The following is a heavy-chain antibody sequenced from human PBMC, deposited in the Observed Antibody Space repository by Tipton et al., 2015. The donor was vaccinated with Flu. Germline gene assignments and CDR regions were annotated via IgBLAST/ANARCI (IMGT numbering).Heavy chain of an antibody. J-gene: IGHJ6*02. CDR3: ARMSLDCYYGMDV. V-gene: IGHV2-70*11. CDR1: GFSLNTSGMC. CDR2: IDWDDDR. D-gene: IGHD1-26*01. Sequence: LVKPSQTLTLTCTFSGFSLNTSGMCVTWVRQSPGKALEWLARIDWDDDRYYSASLKTRLTISKDTSKNQVVLTLTNVDPVDTATYFCARMSLDCYYGMDVWGQGTTVTVSS.